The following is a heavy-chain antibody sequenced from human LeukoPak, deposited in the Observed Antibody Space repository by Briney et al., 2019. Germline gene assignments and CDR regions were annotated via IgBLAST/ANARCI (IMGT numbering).Heavy chain of an antibody. Sequence: KPGGSLRLSCAASGFTFSSYAMSWVRQAPGKGLEWVGYIYYSGSTNYNPSLKSRVTISVDTSKNQFSLKLNSVTAADTAVYYCARDPRGGTSRDNWFDPWGQGTLVTVSS. CDR1: GFTFSSYA. D-gene: IGHD1-1*01. CDR3: ARDPRGGTSRDNWFDP. V-gene: IGHV4-59*01. CDR2: IYYSGST. J-gene: IGHJ5*02.